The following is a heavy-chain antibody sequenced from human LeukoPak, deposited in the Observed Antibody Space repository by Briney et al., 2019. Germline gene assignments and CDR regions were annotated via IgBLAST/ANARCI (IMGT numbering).Heavy chain of an antibody. CDR1: GYTFTGYY. Sequence: ASVKVSCKASGYTFTGYYIHWVRQAPGQGLEWMGWINPNMDVTNYAQKFQGRVTMTRDTSISTAYMELSRLRSDDTAVYYCARDGSFDYWGQGSLVTVSS. J-gene: IGHJ4*02. V-gene: IGHV1-2*02. D-gene: IGHD1-14*01. CDR3: ARDGSFDY. CDR2: INPNMDVT.